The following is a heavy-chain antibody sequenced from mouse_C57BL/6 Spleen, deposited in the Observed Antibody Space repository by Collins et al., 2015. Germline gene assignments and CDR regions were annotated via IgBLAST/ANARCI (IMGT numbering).Heavy chain of an antibody. J-gene: IGHJ4*01. CDR3: ARGGYYGSSYEDAMDY. CDR1: GYTFTSYW. D-gene: IGHD1-1*01. CDR2: IDPSDSYT. V-gene: IGHV1-59*01. Sequence: QVQLQQPGAELVRPGTSVKLSCKASGYTFTSYWMHWVKQRPGQGLEWIGVIDPSDSYTNYNQKFKGKATLTVDTSSSTAYMQLSSLTSEDSVVYYCARGGYYGSSYEDAMDYWGQGTSVTVSS.